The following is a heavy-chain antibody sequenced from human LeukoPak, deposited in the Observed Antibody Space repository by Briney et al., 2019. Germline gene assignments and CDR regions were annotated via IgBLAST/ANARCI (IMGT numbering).Heavy chain of an antibody. V-gene: IGHV3-66*01. CDR3: ASKVTTGY. CDR1: GLTFNSNY. Sequence: PGGSLRLSCVVSGLTFNSNYMSWVRQAPGKGLEWVSVIYSGGTTNYADSVKGRFIVYRDNSKNTLYLQMNSLRAEDTAVYYCASKVTTGYWGQGTLVTVSS. D-gene: IGHD1-14*01. CDR2: IYSGGTT. J-gene: IGHJ4*02.